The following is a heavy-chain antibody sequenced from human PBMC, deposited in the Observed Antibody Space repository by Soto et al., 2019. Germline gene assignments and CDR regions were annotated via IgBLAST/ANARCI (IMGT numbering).Heavy chain of an antibody. D-gene: IGHD3-3*01. CDR2: IRSSGSTI. CDR3: ARDFGPDFWSGYLYSNYFYGMDV. V-gene: IGHV3-48*03. J-gene: IGHJ6*02. CDR1: GFTFSSYE. Sequence: EVQLVESGGGLVQPGGSLRLSCAASGFTFSSYEMNWVRQAPGKGLEWVSYIRSSGSTIYYADSVKGRFTISRDNAKNSLYLQMNSLRAEDTAVYYCARDFGPDFWSGYLYSNYFYGMDVWGQGTTVTVSS.